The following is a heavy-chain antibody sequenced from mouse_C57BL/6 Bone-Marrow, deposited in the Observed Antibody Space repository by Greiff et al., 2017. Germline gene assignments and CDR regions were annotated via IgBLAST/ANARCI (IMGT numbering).Heavy chain of an antibody. V-gene: IGHV1-55*01. CDR3: ARDYYGSEGYAMDY. Sequence: QVQLQQPGAELVKPGASVKMSCKASGYTFTSYWITWVKQRPGQGLEWIGDIYPGSGSTNYNEKFKSKATLTVDTSSSTAYMQLSSLTSEDSAVYYCARDYYGSEGYAMDYWGQGTSVTVSS. CDR2: IYPGSGST. CDR1: GYTFTSYW. J-gene: IGHJ4*01. D-gene: IGHD1-2*01.